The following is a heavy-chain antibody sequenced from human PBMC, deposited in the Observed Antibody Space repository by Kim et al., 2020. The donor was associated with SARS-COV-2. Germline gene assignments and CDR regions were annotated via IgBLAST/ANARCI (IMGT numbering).Heavy chain of an antibody. CDR1: GFTFNMYA. J-gene: IGHJ4*02. CDR3: AKPGGSGSYYRYFDS. Sequence: GGSLRLSCVASGFTFNMYAMTWVRQAPGKGLEWVSDISSSDTTYYEDTVKGRFTIFRDNSKNTLYLQMNSLRAEDTAVYYCAKPGGSGSYYRYFDSWGQGTQVTFSS. D-gene: IGHD3-10*01. CDR2: ISSSDTT. V-gene: IGHV3-23*01.